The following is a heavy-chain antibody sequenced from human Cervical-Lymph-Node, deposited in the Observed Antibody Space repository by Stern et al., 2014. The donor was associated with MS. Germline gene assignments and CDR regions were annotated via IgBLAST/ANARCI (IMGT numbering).Heavy chain of an antibody. J-gene: IGHJ4*02. CDR2: ITNVGST. V-gene: IGHV3-53*01. Sequence: VQLVQSGGGVIQPGGSLRLSCTASGFTVRRDYMTWVRQAPGKGLEWVSLITNVGSTFFTVSVKGRFTISRDDSKNTVYLHMTSLRADDTAMYYCARDTSSPERSDWWGQGTLVTVSS. D-gene: IGHD1-1*01. CDR3: ARDTSSPERSDW. CDR1: GFTVRRDY.